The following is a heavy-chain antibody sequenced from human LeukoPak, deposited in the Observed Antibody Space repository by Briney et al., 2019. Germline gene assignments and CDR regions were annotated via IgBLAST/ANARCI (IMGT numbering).Heavy chain of an antibody. D-gene: IGHD4-17*01. V-gene: IGHV3-11*04. CDR1: GFTFSDYY. CDR2: ISSSGSTI. CDR3: ASSATVTLDY. J-gene: IGHJ4*02. Sequence: PGGSLRLSCAASGFTFSDYYMSWLRQAPGKGLEWVSYISSSGSTIYYADSVKGRFTISRDNAKNSLYLQMNSLRAEDAAVYYCASSATVTLDYWGQGTLVTVSS.